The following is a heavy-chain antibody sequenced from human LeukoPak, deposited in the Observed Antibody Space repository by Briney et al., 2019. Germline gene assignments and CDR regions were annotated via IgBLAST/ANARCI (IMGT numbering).Heavy chain of an antibody. Sequence: GGSLRLSCAASGFTFSSYAMSWVRQAPEKGLEWVSLISGNAGSTYYADSVKGRFTISRDNSKNTLYLQMNSLRAEDTAVYYCARVVLTGYYNLFFDYWGQGTLVTVSS. CDR2: ISGNAGST. CDR3: ARVVLTGYYNLFFDY. J-gene: IGHJ4*02. V-gene: IGHV3-23*01. CDR1: GFTFSSYA. D-gene: IGHD3-9*01.